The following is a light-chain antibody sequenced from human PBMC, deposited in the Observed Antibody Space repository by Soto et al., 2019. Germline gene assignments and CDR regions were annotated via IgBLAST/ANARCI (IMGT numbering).Light chain of an antibody. V-gene: IGKV1-5*03. CDR2: KAS. CDR3: QQYKSYHWT. Sequence: DIQMTQSPSTMSASVGDRVTITFRASQSIDSWLAWYQQKPGKAPKFLMYKASNLESGVPSRFSGTGSERELTLAISSLQPDDFGIYYCQQYKSYHWTVGQGPKVHIK. CDR1: QSIDSW. J-gene: IGKJ1*01.